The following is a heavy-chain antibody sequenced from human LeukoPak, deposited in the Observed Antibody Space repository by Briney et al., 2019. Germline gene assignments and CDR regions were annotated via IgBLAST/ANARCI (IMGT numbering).Heavy chain of an antibody. Sequence: ASVKVSCKASGYTFTGHYMHWVRQAPGQGLEWMGRINPNSGGTGYAQKFQNRVTMTRDTSISTAYMELNSLRSDDTAVYYCARDRAVTGGEELDYWGQGAQVTVSS. D-gene: IGHD6-19*01. CDR3: ARDRAVTGGEELDY. CDR2: INPNSGGT. V-gene: IGHV1-2*06. J-gene: IGHJ4*02. CDR1: GYTFTGHY.